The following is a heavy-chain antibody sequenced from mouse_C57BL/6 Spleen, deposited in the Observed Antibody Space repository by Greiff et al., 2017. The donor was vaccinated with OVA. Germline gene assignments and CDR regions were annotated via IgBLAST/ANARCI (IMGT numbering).Heavy chain of an antibody. CDR3: ARGRNYFDY. CDR2: IDPSDSYT. J-gene: IGHJ2*01. CDR1: GYTFTSYW. V-gene: IGHV1-50*01. Sequence: QVQLQQPGAELVKPGASVKLSCKASGYTFTSYWMQWVKQRPGQGLEWIGEIDPSDSYTNYNQKFKGKATLTVDTYSSTAYMQLSSLTSEDSAVYYCARGRNYFDYWGQGTTLTVSS.